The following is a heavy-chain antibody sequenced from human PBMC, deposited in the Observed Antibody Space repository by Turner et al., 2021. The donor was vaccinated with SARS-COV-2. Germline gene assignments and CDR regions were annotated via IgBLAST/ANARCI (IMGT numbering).Heavy chain of an antibody. CDR2: IWYDGSNK. Sequence: QVQLVESGGGVVQPGRSLRLSCAASGFTFSSSGMHWVRQAPGKGLEWVALIWYDGSNKYYADSVKGRFNISRDNSKNTLYLQMNSLRAEDTAVYYCARDLFQDYGSGSYRLDYWGQGTLVTVSS. CDR3: ARDLFQDYGSGSYRLDY. V-gene: IGHV3-33*01. D-gene: IGHD3-10*01. J-gene: IGHJ4*02. CDR1: GFTFSSSG.